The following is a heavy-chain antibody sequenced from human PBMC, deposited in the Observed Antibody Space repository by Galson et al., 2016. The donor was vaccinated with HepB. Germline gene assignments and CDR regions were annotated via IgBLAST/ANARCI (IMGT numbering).Heavy chain of an antibody. CDR1: WFPFSSSA. CDR3: AKYCRGGNCNGYYFDY. CDR2: LSGGTT. J-gene: IGHJ4*02. V-gene: IGHV3-23*01. Sequence: SLRLSCAPSWFPFSSSAISWARQTPRKGLKWVSTLSGGTTWHADSVKGRFTVPTDDSKHKLYLQVNNLRAEDTAHDYCAKYCRGGNCNGYYFDYWGQGTPVTVAS. D-gene: IGHD2-15*01.